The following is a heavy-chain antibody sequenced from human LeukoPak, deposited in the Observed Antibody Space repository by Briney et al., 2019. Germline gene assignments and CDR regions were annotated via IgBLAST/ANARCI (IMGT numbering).Heavy chain of an antibody. CDR3: ATGPGSSGWLKP. Sequence: ASVKVSCKVSGYTFTDYYMHWVQQAPGKGLEWMGLVDPEDGETIYAEKFQGRVTITADTPTDTAYMELSSLRSEDTAVYYCATGPGSSGWLKPWGQGTLVTVSS. CDR2: VDPEDGET. J-gene: IGHJ5*02. CDR1: GYTFTDYY. D-gene: IGHD6-19*01. V-gene: IGHV1-69-2*01.